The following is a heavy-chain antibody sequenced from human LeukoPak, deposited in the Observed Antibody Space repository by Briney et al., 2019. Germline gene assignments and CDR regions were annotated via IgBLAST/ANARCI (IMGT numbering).Heavy chain of an antibody. D-gene: IGHD4-23*01. CDR3: AKSPTVDAAFDI. V-gene: IGHV3-23*01. Sequence: PGGSLRLSCAASGFTFSSYAMSWVRQAPGKGLEWVSGISGSGGSTLYADSVKGRFTISRDNSKKTVYLQMNSLRAEDTAVYYCAKSPTVDAAFDIWGQGTMVTVSS. CDR2: ISGSGGST. J-gene: IGHJ3*02. CDR1: GFTFSSYA.